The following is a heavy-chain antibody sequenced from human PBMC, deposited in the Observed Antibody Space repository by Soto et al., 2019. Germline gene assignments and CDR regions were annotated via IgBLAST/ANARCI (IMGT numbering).Heavy chain of an antibody. D-gene: IGHD4-17*01. CDR1: GFTFSSYG. CDR2: IWYDGSNK. CDR3: AKYANYGDYGDWFDP. V-gene: IGHV3-30*02. Sequence: PGGSLRLSCAAPGFTFSSYGMHWVRQAPGKGLEWVAVIWYDGSNKYYADSVKGRFTISRDNSKNTLYLQMDSLRAEDTAVYYCAKYANYGDYGDWFDPWGLGTLVTVSS. J-gene: IGHJ5*02.